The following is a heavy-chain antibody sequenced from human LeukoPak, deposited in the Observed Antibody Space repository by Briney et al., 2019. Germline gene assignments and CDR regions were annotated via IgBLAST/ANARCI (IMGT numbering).Heavy chain of an antibody. CDR3: AKGSSSGRPYFFVY. D-gene: IGHD3-10*01. V-gene: IGHV3-23*01. CDR2: ISGNSGSDT. J-gene: IGHJ4*02. CDR1: GFTFSSYA. Sequence: PGGSLRLSCAASGFTFSSYAMGWVRQAPGKGLEWFSAISGNSGSDTYYADAVKGRFTISRDNSKTTLYLEMNSLRAEDTAVYYCAKGSSSGRPYFFVYWGQGSLVAVSS.